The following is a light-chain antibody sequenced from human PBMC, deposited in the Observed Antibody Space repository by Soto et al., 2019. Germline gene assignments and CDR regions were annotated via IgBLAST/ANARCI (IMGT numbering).Light chain of an antibody. V-gene: IGKV1-39*01. CDR1: QSITNY. CDR2: AAS. Sequence: DIQMTQCPSSLSASVGDRVTITCRASQSITNYLNWYQQKPGNAPKLLIYAASSLQSGVPSRFSGSGSGTDFTLTISSLQPEDFATYYCQQSYLTPFTFGPGTKVDIK. J-gene: IGKJ3*01. CDR3: QQSYLTPFT.